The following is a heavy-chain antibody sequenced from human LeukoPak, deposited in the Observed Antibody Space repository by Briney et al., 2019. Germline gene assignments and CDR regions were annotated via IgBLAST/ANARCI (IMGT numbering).Heavy chain of an antibody. CDR1: GGTCSSYA. D-gene: IGHD1-14*01. Sequence: ASVKVSCKASGGTCSSYAISWVRQAPGQGLEWMGRIIPIFGTANYAQRFQGRVTITTDESTSTAYMELSSLRSEDTTVYYCARASPGGAFDIWGQGTTVTVSS. J-gene: IGHJ3*02. CDR3: ARASPGGAFDI. V-gene: IGHV1-69*05. CDR2: IIPIFGTA.